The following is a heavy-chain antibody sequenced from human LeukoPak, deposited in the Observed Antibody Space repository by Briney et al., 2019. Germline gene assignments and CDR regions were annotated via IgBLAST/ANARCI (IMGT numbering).Heavy chain of an antibody. D-gene: IGHD2-15*01. CDR3: AKAVVVIAATRWFDP. CDR2: ISGSGGST. CDR1: GFIFSSYA. Sequence: GGSLRLSCAASGFIFSSYAMSWVRQAPGKGLEWVSAISGSGGSTYYADSVKGRFTISRDNSKNTLYLQMNSLRAEDTAVYYCAKAVVVIAATRWFDPWGQGTLVTVSS. J-gene: IGHJ5*02. V-gene: IGHV3-23*01.